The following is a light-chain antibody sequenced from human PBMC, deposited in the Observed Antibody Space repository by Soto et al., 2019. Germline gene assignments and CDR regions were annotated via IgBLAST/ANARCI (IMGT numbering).Light chain of an antibody. V-gene: IGLV2-8*01. CDR2: EVF. J-gene: IGLJ1*01. Sequence: QSVLTQPPSASGSPGQSVTISCTGTSSDVGGYNYVSWYRQHPGKAPKLMIYEVFKRPSGVPDRFSGSKSGNTASLTVSGLQADDEADYYCSSYTGSNSFVFGTGTKVTVL. CDR1: SSDVGGYNY. CDR3: SSYTGSNSFV.